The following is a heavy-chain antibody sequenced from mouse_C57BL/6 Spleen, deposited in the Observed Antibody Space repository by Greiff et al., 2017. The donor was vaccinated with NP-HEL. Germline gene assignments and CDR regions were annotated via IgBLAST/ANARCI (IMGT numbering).Heavy chain of an antibody. J-gene: IGHJ3*01. V-gene: IGHV1-76*01. CDR3: AREKIYDGYFWFAY. CDR1: GYTFTDYY. D-gene: IGHD2-3*01. CDR2: IYPGSGNT. Sequence: VQLQQSGAELVRPGASVKLSCKASGYTFTDYYINWVKQRPGQGLEWIARIYPGSGNTYYNEKFKGKATLTAEKSSSTAYMQLSSLTSEDSAVYFCAREKIYDGYFWFAYWGQGTLVTVSA.